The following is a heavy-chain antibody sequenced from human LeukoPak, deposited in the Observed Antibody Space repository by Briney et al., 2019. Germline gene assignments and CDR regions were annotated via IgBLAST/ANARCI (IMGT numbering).Heavy chain of an antibody. CDR1: GFTFSSYA. CDR3: AIMHPYYDGSGYWVQ. J-gene: IGHJ4*02. V-gene: IGHV3-23*01. D-gene: IGHD3-22*01. CDR2: ISTGGGSS. Sequence: GGSLRLSCAASGFTFSSYAMSWVRQAPGKGLEWVSGISTGGGSSSYADSVKGRFTISRDNPRNTLYMQMNSLRAEDTALYYCAIMHPYYDGSGYWVQWGQGTLVTVSS.